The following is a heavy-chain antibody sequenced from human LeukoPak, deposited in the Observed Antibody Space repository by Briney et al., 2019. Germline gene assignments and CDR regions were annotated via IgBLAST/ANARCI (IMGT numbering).Heavy chain of an antibody. J-gene: IGHJ6*04. CDR1: GFSVSNNY. D-gene: IGHD1-14*01. Sequence: GGSLRLSCAAPGFSVSNNYVSWVRQAPGKGLEWISAVYSGGDTYYIESVKGRFTISRDNSENTIHLQMNGLTPEDTAMYYCARDSTGASVWGKGTTVTVSS. CDR3: ARDSTGASV. CDR2: VYSGGDT. V-gene: IGHV3-53*01.